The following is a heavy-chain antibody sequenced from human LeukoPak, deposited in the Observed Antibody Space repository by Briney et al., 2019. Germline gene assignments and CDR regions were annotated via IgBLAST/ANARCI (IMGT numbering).Heavy chain of an antibody. CDR2: IYYSGST. Sequence: SETLSLTCTVSGGSISSSSYYWGWIRQPPGKGLEWIGSIYYSGSTYYNPPLKSRVTISVDTSKNQFSLKLSSVTAADTAVYYCARDWAGNDYWGQGTLVTVSS. V-gene: IGHV4-39*02. D-gene: IGHD6-19*01. CDR1: GGSISSSSYY. CDR3: ARDWAGNDY. J-gene: IGHJ4*02.